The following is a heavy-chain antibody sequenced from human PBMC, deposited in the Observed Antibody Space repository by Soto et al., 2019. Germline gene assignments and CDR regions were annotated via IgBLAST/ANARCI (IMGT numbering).Heavy chain of an antibody. CDR1: GGSISSGGYY. V-gene: IGHV4-31*03. CDR2: IYYSGST. J-gene: IGHJ5*02. CDR3: ARGLGYYTNGVCYGSWFDP. Sequence: SETLSLTCTVSGGSISSGGYYWSWIRQHPGKGLEWIGYIYYSGSTYYNPSLKSRVTISVDTSKNQFSLKLSSVTAADTAVYYCARGLGYYTNGVCYGSWFDPWGQGTLVTVSS. D-gene: IGHD2-8*01.